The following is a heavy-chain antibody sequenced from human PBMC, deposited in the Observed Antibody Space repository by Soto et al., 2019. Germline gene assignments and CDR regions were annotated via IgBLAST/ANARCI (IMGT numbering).Heavy chain of an antibody. D-gene: IGHD3-16*02. CDR1: GGTFSSYA. CDR3: ALYCSSTSCRADTYYDYVWGSYRPGYFDY. Sequence: SVKVSCKASGGTFSSYAISWVRQAPGQGLEWMGGIIPIFGTANYAQKFQGRVTITADESTSTAYMELSSLRSEDTAVYYCALYCSSTSCRADTYYDYVWGSYRPGYFDYWGQGTLVTV. CDR2: IIPIFGTA. V-gene: IGHV1-69*13. J-gene: IGHJ4*02.